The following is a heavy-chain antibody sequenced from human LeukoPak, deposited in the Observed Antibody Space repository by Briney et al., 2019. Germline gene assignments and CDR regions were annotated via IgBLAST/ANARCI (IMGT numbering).Heavy chain of an antibody. CDR2: IDWDDDK. Sequence: SGPTLVNPTQTLTLTCTFSGFSLSTSGMCVSWIRQPSGKALEWLARIDWDDDKYYSTSLKTRLTISKDTSKNQVVLTMTNMDPVDTATYYCARIPDYSNFNWFDPWGQGTLVTVSS. V-gene: IGHV2-70*11. J-gene: IGHJ5*02. D-gene: IGHD4-11*01. CDR1: GFSLSTSGMC. CDR3: ARIPDYSNFNWFDP.